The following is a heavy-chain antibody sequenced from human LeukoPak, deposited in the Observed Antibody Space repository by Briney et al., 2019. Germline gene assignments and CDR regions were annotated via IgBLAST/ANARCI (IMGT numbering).Heavy chain of an antibody. Sequence: PGGSLRLSCAASGFTFSSYAMHWVRQAPGKGLEYVSAITSNGGSTYYANSVKGRFTISRDNAKNSLYLQMNSLRAEDTAIYYCARGGYGGHHFIDVWGKGTTVTISS. D-gene: IGHD4-23*01. CDR1: GFTFSSYA. V-gene: IGHV3-64*04. CDR3: ARGGYGGHHFIDV. J-gene: IGHJ6*03. CDR2: ITSNGGST.